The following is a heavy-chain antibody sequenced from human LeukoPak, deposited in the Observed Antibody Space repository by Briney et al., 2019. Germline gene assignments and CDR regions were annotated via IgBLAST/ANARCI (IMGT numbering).Heavy chain of an antibody. J-gene: IGHJ4*02. Sequence: PGGSLRLSCAASGFTFSSYSMNRVRQAPGKGLEWVSSISSSSSYIYYADSVKGRFTISKDNARNSLYLQMNSLRAEDTVVYYCARDPPYYELLTGDSQIDHRGQGTL. D-gene: IGHD3-9*01. CDR3: ARDPPYYELLTGDSQIDH. CDR2: ISSSSSYI. CDR1: GFTFSSYS. V-gene: IGHV3-21*01.